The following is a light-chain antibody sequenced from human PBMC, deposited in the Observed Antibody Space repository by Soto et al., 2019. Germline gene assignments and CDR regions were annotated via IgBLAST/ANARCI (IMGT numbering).Light chain of an antibody. J-gene: IGLJ3*02. CDR1: SGSVSTTYY. CDR2: NTD. Sequence: QTVVTQEPSFSVSPGGTVTLTCGLSSGSVSTTYYPSWYQQTPGQAPRTLIYNTDIRSSGVPDRFSGSILGNKAALTITGAQADDESDYYCVLYMGSGIPVFGGGTKVTVL. V-gene: IGLV8-61*01. CDR3: VLYMGSGIPV.